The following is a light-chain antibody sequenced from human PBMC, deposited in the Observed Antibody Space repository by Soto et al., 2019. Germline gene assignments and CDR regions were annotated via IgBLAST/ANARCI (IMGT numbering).Light chain of an antibody. CDR3: QQYGSSPRT. Sequence: EIXXXQSPGTLSLXPGERATLSCRASQSVYSSYLAWYQQKPGQAPRVLIHGASSRATGIPDRFSGSGSGTDFTLTISRLEPEDFAMYYCQQYGSSPRTFGQGT. CDR1: QSVYSSY. V-gene: IGKV3-20*01. CDR2: GAS. J-gene: IGKJ2*02.